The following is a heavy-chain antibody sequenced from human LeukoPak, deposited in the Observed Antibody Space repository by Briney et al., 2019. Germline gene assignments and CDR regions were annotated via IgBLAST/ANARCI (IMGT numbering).Heavy chain of an antibody. V-gene: IGHV3-53*05. Sequence: GGPLRLSCAASGFTVSSNYMSWVRQAPGKGLEWVSVIYSGGSTYYADSVKGRFTISRDNSKNTLYLQMNSLRAEDTAVYYCAKPDENDFWRPWVYWGQGTLVTVSS. CDR3: AKPDENDFWRPWVY. CDR2: IYSGGST. CDR1: GFTVSSNY. D-gene: IGHD3-3*01. J-gene: IGHJ4*02.